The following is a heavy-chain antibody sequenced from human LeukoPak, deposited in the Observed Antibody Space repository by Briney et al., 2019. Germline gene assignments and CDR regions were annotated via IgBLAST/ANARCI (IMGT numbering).Heavy chain of an antibody. Sequence: PSQTLSLTCTVSGGSISSGSYYWSWIRQPAGKELEWIGRIYTSGSTNYNPSLKSRVTISVDTSKNQFSLKLNSVTAADTAVYYCARDGAVGYYHMDVWGKGTTVTISS. D-gene: IGHD4/OR15-4a*01. V-gene: IGHV4-61*02. J-gene: IGHJ6*03. CDR2: IYTSGST. CDR1: GGSISSGSYY. CDR3: ARDGAVGYYHMDV.